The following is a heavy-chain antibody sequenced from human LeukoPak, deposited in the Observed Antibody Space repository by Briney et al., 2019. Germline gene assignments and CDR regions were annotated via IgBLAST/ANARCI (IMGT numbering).Heavy chain of an antibody. V-gene: IGHV3-48*04. J-gene: IGHJ4*02. CDR2: ISSSGSTI. CDR3: ARRRSAGTDN. Sequence: GRSLRLSCAASAFTFSSYAISWVRQAPGKGLEWVSYISSSGSTIYYADSVKGRFTISRDNAKNSLYLQMNSLRAEDTAVYYCARRRSAGTDNWGQGTLVTVSS. CDR1: AFTFSSYA. D-gene: IGHD6-13*01.